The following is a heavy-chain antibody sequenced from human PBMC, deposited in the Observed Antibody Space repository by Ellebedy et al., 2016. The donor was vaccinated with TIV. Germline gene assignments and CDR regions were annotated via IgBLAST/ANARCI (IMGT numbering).Heavy chain of an antibody. Sequence: MPSETLSLTCGVHGVFLSAYYWTWIRQSPGKGLAWIGEINHSGSTYYNPSLNSRVTISVDTSKNQFSLKRSSVTAADTALYYCASLPPAMSGYYYHGMDVWGQGTTVTVSS. CDR2: INHSGST. CDR1: GVFLSAYY. D-gene: IGHD2-2*01. CDR3: ASLPPAMSGYYYHGMDV. J-gene: IGHJ6*02. V-gene: IGHV4-34*01.